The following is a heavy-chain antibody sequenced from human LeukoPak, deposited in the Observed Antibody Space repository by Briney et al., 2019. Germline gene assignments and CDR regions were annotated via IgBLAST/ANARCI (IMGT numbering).Heavy chain of an antibody. D-gene: IGHD3-9*01. V-gene: IGHV1-69*06. CDR3: AREGDILTGYTLDY. Sequence: ASVKVSCKASGGTFSSYAISWVRQAPGQGLGWMGGIIPIFGTANYAQKFQGRVTITADKSTSTAYMELSSLRSEDTAVYYCAREGDILTGYTLDYWGQGTLVTVSS. J-gene: IGHJ4*02. CDR1: GGTFSSYA. CDR2: IIPIFGTA.